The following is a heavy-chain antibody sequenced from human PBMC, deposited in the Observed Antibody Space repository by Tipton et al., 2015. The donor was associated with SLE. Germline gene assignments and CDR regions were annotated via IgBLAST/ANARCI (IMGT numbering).Heavy chain of an antibody. Sequence: SLRLSCAASGFTFDDYAMHWVRQAPGKGREWVSLISGYGGSTYYADSVKGRFTISRDNSRNSLYLQMNSLRTEDTALYYCAKVRVATRDYYYGMDVWGQGTTVTVSS. CDR1: GFTFDDYA. CDR2: ISGYGGST. CDR3: AKVRVATRDYYYGMDV. V-gene: IGHV3-43*02. D-gene: IGHD5-12*01. J-gene: IGHJ6*02.